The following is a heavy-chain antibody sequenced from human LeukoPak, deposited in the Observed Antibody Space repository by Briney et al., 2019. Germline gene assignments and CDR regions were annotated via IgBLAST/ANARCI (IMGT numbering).Heavy chain of an antibody. D-gene: IGHD5-24*01. Sequence: ASVTVSCTASGGTFSSYAISWVRQAPGQGLEWMGRIIPILGIANYAQKFQGRVTITADKSTSTAYMELSSLRSEDTAVYYCARDLRDGYNSPYYYGMDAWGQGTTVTVSS. V-gene: IGHV1-69*04. J-gene: IGHJ6*02. CDR3: ARDLRDGYNSPYYYGMDA. CDR2: IIPILGIA. CDR1: GGTFSSYA.